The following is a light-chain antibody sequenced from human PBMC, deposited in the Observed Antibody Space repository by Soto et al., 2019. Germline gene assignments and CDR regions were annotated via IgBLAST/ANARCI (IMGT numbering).Light chain of an antibody. CDR1: STDVGAYNF. CDR2: EVT. J-gene: IGLJ1*01. Sequence: QSALTQPAPVSVSLGQSITIPCTGTSTDVGAYNFVSWYQQHPDKAPKLLIYEVTHRPSGVSNRFSGSKSGNTASLTISGLQAEDEADYYCSSYTTTNTPVFGAGTKVTVL. CDR3: SSYTTTNTPV. V-gene: IGLV2-14*01.